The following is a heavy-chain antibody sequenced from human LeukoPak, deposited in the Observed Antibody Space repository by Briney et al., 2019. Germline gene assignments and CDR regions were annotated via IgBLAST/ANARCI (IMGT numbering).Heavy chain of an antibody. J-gene: IGHJ5*02. D-gene: IGHD6-13*01. CDR3: ARGARSSSSWRLGNWFDP. CDR2: VNHSGTT. CDR1: GGSFSGYY. Sequence: SETLSLTCAVYGGSFSGYYWSWIRQPPGKGLEWIGEVNHSGTTNYNPSLKSRVTISVDTSKNQFSLKLSSVTAADTAVYYCARGARSSSSWRLGNWFDPWGQGTLVTVSS. V-gene: IGHV4-34*01.